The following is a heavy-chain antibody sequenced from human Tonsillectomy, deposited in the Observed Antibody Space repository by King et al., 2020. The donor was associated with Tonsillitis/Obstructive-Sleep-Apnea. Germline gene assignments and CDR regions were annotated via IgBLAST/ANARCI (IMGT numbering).Heavy chain of an antibody. V-gene: IGHV1-2*02. J-gene: IGHJ4*02. CDR2: INPNSGGT. CDR1: GYTFTGYY. CDR3: AREFGSGFEY. D-gene: IGHD6-19*01. Sequence: VQLVESGAEVKKPGASVKVSCKASGYTFTGYYLHWVRQAPGQGLEWVGWINPNSGGTKYAQKFQGRVTMTRETSISTAYMELRRLRSDDTAVYYCAREFGSGFEYWGQGTLVTVSS.